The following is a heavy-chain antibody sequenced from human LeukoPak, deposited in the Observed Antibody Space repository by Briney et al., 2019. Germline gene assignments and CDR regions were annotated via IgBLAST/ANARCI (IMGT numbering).Heavy chain of an antibody. CDR1: GFTFSSYW. D-gene: IGHD3-16*01. CDR3: ARGGGLDV. V-gene: IGHV3-7*03. CDR2: INHNGNVN. J-gene: IGHJ6*02. Sequence: PGGSPRLSCAASGFTFSSYWMNWARQAPEKGLEWVASINHNGNVNYYVDSVKGRFTISRDNAKNSLYLQMSNLRAEDTAVYFCARGGGLDVWGQGATVTVSS.